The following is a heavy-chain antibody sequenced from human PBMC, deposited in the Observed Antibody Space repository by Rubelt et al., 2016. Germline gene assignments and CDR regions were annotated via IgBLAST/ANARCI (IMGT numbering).Heavy chain of an antibody. CDR3: AKDQEGPAANYYYGMDV. D-gene: IGHD2-2*01. V-gene: IGHV3-23*01. CDR2: ISGSGGST. J-gene: IGHJ6*02. CDR1: GFTFSSYA. Sequence: EVQLLESGGGLVQPGGSLRLSCAASGFTFSSYAMSWVRQAPGKGLEWVSAISGSGGSTYYADSVKGRFTISRDNSKNTLYLQMNSLRAEDTAVYYCAKDQEGPAANYYYGMDVWGQGTTVTVSS.